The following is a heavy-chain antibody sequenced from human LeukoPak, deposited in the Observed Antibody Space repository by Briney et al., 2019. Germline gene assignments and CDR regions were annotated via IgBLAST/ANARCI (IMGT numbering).Heavy chain of an antibody. D-gene: IGHD6-19*01. V-gene: IGHV3-21*01. CDR2: ISSSSSYI. CDR1: GFTFSSYS. J-gene: IGHJ4*02. CDR3: ARGTWTMIIAVAGTSDY. Sequence: PGGSLRLSCAASGFTFSSYSMNWVRQAPGKGLEWVSSISSSSSYIYYADSVKGRFTISRDNAKNSLYLQVNSLRAEDTAVYYCARGTWTMIIAVAGTSDYWGQGTLVTVSS.